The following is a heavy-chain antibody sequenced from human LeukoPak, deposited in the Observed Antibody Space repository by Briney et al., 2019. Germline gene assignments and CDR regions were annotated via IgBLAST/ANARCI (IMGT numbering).Heavy chain of an antibody. CDR2: IYYSGST. D-gene: IGHD2-2*01. Sequence: PSETLSLTCAVYGGSFSGYYWSWIRQPPGKGLEWIGYIYYSGSTNYNPSLKSRVTISVDTSKNQFSLKLSSVTAADTAVYYCARLVGYDDAFDIWGQGTMVTVSS. CDR3: ARLVGYDDAFDI. CDR1: GGSFSGYY. V-gene: IGHV4-59*08. J-gene: IGHJ3*02.